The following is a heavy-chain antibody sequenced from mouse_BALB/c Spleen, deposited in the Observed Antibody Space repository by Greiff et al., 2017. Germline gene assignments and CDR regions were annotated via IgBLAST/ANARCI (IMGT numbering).Heavy chain of an antibody. V-gene: IGHV7-3*02. Sequence: EVQLVESGGGLVQPGGSLRLSCATSGFTFTDYYMSWVRQPPGKALEWLGFIRNKANGYTTEYSASVKGRFTISRDNSQSILYLQMNTLRAEDSATYYSARDGAYYAMDYWGQGTSVTVSS. J-gene: IGHJ4*01. CDR1: GFTFTDYY. CDR2: IRNKANGYTT. CDR3: ARDGAYYAMDY.